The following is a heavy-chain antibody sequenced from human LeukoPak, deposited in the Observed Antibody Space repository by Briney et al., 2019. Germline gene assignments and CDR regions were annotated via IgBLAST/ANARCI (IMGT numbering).Heavy chain of an antibody. CDR2: IIPIFGTA. CDR1: GGTFSSYA. D-gene: IGHD4-23*01. J-gene: IGHJ4*02. CDR3: ASHITTVVPTYFDY. V-gene: IGHV1-69*05. Sequence: SVKVSCKASGGTFSSYAISWVRQAPGQGLEWMGGIIPIFGTANYAQKFQGRVTITTDESTSTAYMELSSLRSEDTAVYYCASHITTVVPTYFDYWGQGTLVTVSS.